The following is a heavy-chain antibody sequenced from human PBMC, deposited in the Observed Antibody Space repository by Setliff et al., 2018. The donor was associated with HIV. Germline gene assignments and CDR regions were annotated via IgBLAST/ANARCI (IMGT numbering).Heavy chain of an antibody. Sequence: TLSLTCTVSGGSSSSSSFYWGWIRQPPGKGLEWIGYIYYSGSTNYNPSLKSRVTISVDTSKNQFSLKLSSVTAADTAVYYCARKGNVGGWFDPWGQGTLVTVSS. CDR3: ARKGNVGGWFDP. D-gene: IGHD3-16*01. CDR1: GGSSSSSSFY. V-gene: IGHV4-61*05. CDR2: IYYSGST. J-gene: IGHJ5*02.